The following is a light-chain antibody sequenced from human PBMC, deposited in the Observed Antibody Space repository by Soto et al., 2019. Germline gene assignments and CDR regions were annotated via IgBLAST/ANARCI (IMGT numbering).Light chain of an antibody. CDR2: DAS. Sequence: DIPMTQSPSTLSASVGDRVTITCRASQSISSWLAWYQQKPGKAPKLLIYDASSLESGVPSRFSGSGAGTEFTLTSSSPQLDEFSTYYCKQYSTYPYTFGQGTKLEIK. V-gene: IGKV1-5*01. CDR3: KQYSTYPYT. J-gene: IGKJ2*01. CDR1: QSISSW.